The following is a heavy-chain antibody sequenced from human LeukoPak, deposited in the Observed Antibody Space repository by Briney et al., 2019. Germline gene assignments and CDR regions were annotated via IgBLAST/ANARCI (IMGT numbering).Heavy chain of an antibody. CDR2: IYNTVST. J-gene: IGHJ4*02. V-gene: IGHV4-4*07. CDR3: ARGGYSYGYDDDFEY. Sequence: AETLSLTCSVSGASIVSNYWSWIRQPAGKGLEWIGRIYNTVSTNYSPSLKSRVTMSVDTSRNQFSLKLTSVTGADTAVYYCARGGYSYGYDDDFEYWGQGILVTVSS. D-gene: IGHD5-18*01. CDR1: GASIVSNY.